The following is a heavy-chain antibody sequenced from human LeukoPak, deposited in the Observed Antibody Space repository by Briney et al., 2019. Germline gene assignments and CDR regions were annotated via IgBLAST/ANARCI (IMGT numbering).Heavy chain of an antibody. V-gene: IGHV3-30-3*02. J-gene: IGHJ6*03. D-gene: IGHD1-7*01. CDR1: GFTFNSYS. Sequence: GGSLRLSCAASGFTFNSYSMHWVRQAPGKGLEWVTAISDDETYKFYADSVKSRFTISRDNSKNTLYLQMNSLRAEDTAVYYCAKRRGLEVLYYYYMDVWGKGTTVTVSS. CDR3: AKRRGLEVLYYYYMDV. CDR2: ISDDETYK.